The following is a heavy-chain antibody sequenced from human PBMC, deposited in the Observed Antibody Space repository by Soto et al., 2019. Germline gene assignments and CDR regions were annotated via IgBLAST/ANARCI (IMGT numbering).Heavy chain of an antibody. V-gene: IGHV4-4*02. Sequence: QVQLQESGPGLVKPSGTLSLTCAVSSGSIFSSNWWSWVRQTPGKGLAWIGETRNSGGANYNPSLQSRVTITVDRSKNHFFLELRSVTAADTAVYYCASHLVMSGTRGFDNWGLGALVTVSS. J-gene: IGHJ4*02. CDR2: TRNSGGA. CDR3: ASHLVMSGTRGFDN. CDR1: SGSIFSSNW. D-gene: IGHD6-13*01.